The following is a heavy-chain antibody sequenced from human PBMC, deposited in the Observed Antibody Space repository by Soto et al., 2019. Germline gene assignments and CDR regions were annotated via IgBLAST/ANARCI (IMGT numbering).Heavy chain of an antibody. V-gene: IGHV4-4*02. Sequence: QVQLQESGPGMVKSSGTLSLTCTISGGSISTNNLWAWVRQPPGQGLEWIGEIYHSGSANYNPSLKSRVIISVAKPKNQFSLKLNSVTAADTAVYYCARGSTTVVTPNWFDPWGQGTLVTVSS. D-gene: IGHD4-17*01. J-gene: IGHJ5*02. CDR3: ARGSTTVVTPNWFDP. CDR2: IYHSGSA. CDR1: GGSISTNNL.